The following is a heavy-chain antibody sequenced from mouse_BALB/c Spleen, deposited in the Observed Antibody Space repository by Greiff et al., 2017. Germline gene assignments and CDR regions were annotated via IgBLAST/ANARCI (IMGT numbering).Heavy chain of an antibody. CDR2: IYPSDSYT. CDR1: GYTFTSYW. V-gene: IGHV1-69*02. D-gene: IGHD1-1*01. J-gene: IGHJ1*01. CDR3: ARGGYGSSYGYFDV. Sequence: QVQLQQPGAELVRPGASVKLSCKASGYTFTSYWINWVKQRPGQGLEWIGNIYPSDSYTNYNQKFKDKATLTVDKSSSTAYMQLSSLTSEDSAVYFCARGGYGSSYGYFDVWGAGTTVTVSS.